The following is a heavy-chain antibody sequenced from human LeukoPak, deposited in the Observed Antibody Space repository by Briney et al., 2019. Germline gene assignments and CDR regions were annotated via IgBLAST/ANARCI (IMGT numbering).Heavy chain of an antibody. CDR1: GGSISSYY. CDR2: IYYSGST. CDR3: ARSVYGDFVPFDY. J-gene: IGHJ4*02. D-gene: IGHD4-17*01. Sequence: SETLSLTCTVSGGSISSYYWNWIRQPPGKGLEWIGYIYYSGSTNYNPSLKSRVTISVDTSKNQFSLKLSSVTAADTAMYYCARSVYGDFVPFDYWGQGTLVTVSS. V-gene: IGHV4-59*01.